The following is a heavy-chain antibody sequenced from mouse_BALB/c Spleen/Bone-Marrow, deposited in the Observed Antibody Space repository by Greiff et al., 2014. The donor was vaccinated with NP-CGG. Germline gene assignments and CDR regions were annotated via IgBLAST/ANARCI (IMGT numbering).Heavy chain of an antibody. D-gene: IGHD2-10*02. CDR2: IYPYNGGT. Sequence: EVKLVESGPELVKPGASVKISCKASGYTFTDYNMHWVKQSHGKSLEWIGYIYPYNGGTGYNQKFKSKATLAVDNSSSTAYMGLRSLTSEASAVYYCPGREYGNYGYAMDYGGQGTSVTVPS. CDR3: PGREYGNYGYAMDY. J-gene: IGHJ4*01. V-gene: IGHV1S29*02. CDR1: GYTFTDYN.